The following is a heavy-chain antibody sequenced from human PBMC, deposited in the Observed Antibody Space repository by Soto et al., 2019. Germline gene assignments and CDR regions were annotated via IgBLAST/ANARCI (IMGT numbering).Heavy chain of an antibody. D-gene: IGHD3-22*01. CDR1: GGSISSGDYY. J-gene: IGHJ4*02. Sequence: SETLSLTCTVSGGSISSGDYYWSWIRQPPGKGLEWIGYIYYSGSTYYNPSLKSRVTISVDKSKNQFSLKLSSVTAADTAVYYCARDMKRYDSSGYYLFDYWGQGTLVTVSS. CDR2: IYYSGST. V-gene: IGHV4-30-4*01. CDR3: ARDMKRYDSSGYYLFDY.